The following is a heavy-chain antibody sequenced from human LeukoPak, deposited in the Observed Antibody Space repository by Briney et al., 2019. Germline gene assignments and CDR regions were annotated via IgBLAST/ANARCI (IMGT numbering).Heavy chain of an antibody. CDR2: IRGSGSGM. CDR3: ATDRKVGTGDPRFDY. D-gene: IGHD7-27*01. J-gene: IGHJ4*02. CDR1: GFVFSDYS. V-gene: IGHV3-48*04. Sequence: GGSLRLSCAASGFVFSDYSMNWVRQAPGKGLEWVANIRGSGSGMGYGSYYGDSVKGRFTISRDNAKTSLYLQMNSLRAEDTAVYYCATDRKVGTGDPRFDYWGQGALVTVSS.